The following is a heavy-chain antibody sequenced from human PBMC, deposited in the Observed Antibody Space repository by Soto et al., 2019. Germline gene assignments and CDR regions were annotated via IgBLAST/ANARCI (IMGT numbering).Heavy chain of an antibody. D-gene: IGHD5-18*01. Sequence: TLSLGSAVSGGSINSGGDSWSWFRQPPGKGLEWIGYIYHSGSTYYNPSLKSRVTISVDRSKSQFSLKLSSVTAADTAVYYCARVWGYSYGLASDIWGQGTMVT. CDR2: IYHSGST. J-gene: IGHJ3*02. CDR3: ARVWGYSYGLASDI. CDR1: GGSINSGGDS. V-gene: IGHV4-30-2*01.